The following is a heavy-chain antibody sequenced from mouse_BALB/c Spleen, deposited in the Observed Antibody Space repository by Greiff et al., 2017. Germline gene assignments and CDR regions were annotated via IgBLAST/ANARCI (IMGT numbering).Heavy chain of an antibody. V-gene: IGHV1-82*01. CDR1: GYAFSSSW. CDR2: IYPGDGDT. Sequence: QVQLQQSGPELVKPGASVKISCKASGYAFSSSWMNWVKQRPGQGIEWIGRIYPGDGDTNYNGKFKGKATLTADKSSSTAYMQLSSLTSVDSAVYFCASYDSGFAYWGQGTLVTVSA. D-gene: IGHD2-4*01. J-gene: IGHJ3*01. CDR3: ASYDSGFAY.